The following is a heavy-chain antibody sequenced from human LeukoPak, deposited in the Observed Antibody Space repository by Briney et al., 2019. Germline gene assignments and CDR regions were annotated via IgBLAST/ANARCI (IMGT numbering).Heavy chain of an antibody. CDR3: AKGRVQMATITPFDF. J-gene: IGHJ4*02. CDR2: IYSGDRT. CDR1: GLIVSSNY. V-gene: IGHV3-66*02. D-gene: IGHD5-24*01. Sequence: GGSLRLSCAASGLIVSSNYMGWVRQAPGKGLEWVSLIYSGDRTYYADSVKGRFTISRDNSKNTLYLHMNSLRAEDTAFYYCAKGRVQMATITPFDFWGQGTLVTVSS.